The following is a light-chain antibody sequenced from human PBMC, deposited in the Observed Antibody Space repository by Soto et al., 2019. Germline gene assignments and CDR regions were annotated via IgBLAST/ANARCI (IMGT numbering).Light chain of an antibody. J-gene: IGKJ4*01. CDR2: GAS. CDR3: QHYNSMPLS. Sequence: EIVMTQSPATLSVSPGERATLSCRASQSVSSNLAWYQQKPGQAPRLLIYGASTRATGIPARFSGSGSGTAAALSSSSLRPEVFAVYYCQHYNSMPLSFGGGTMVEIK. V-gene: IGKV3-15*01. CDR1: QSVSSN.